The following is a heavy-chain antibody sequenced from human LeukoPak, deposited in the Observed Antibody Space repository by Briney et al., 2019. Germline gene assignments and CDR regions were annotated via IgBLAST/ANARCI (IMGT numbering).Heavy chain of an antibody. V-gene: IGHV3-30*02. CDR1: GFTFSSYG. Sequence: GGSLRLSCAASGFTFSSYGMDRVRQAPGKGLEWVAFIRYDGSNKYYADSVNGRFTISRDNSKNTLYLQMNSLRAEDTAVYYCARGSIAAAGTWGQGTLVTVSS. J-gene: IGHJ5*02. D-gene: IGHD6-13*01. CDR2: IRYDGSNK. CDR3: ARGSIAAAGT.